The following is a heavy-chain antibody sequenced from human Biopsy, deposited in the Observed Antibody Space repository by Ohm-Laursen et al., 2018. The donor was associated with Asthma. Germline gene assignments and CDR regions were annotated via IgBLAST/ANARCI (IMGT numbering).Heavy chain of an antibody. CDR3: ARAVSSSSYWYFDL. Sequence: TLSLTCIVSGDAMSTSGSYWGWIRQSPGKGLEWNGSIYYSGRTYYNPSLESRVTISAATSKNHFSLKVTSVTAADTAVYYCARAVSSSSYWYFDLWGRGDLVTVSS. V-gene: IGHV4-39*02. CDR2: IYYSGRT. CDR1: GDAMSTSGSY. J-gene: IGHJ2*01. D-gene: IGHD6-6*01.